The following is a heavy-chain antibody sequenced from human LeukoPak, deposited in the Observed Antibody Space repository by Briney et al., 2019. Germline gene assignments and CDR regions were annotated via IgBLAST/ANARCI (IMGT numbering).Heavy chain of an antibody. V-gene: IGHV3-23*01. Sequence: GGSLRLSCAASGFTFSSYAMSWVRQAPGKGLEWVSAISGSGGSTYYADSVKGRFTISRDNSKNTLYLQMNSLRAEDTAVYYCASGLRYFDWYWAYWGQGTLVTVSS. D-gene: IGHD3-9*01. CDR3: ASGLRYFDWYWAY. CDR2: ISGSGGST. J-gene: IGHJ4*02. CDR1: GFTFSSYA.